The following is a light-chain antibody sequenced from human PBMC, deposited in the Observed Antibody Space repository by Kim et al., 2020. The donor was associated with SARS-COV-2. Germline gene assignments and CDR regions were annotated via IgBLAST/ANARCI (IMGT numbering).Light chain of an antibody. CDR2: GNN. CDR1: SSNSGANYD. Sequence: GQRVTISCTGSSSNSGANYDVHWYQQLPGTAPKLLIFGNNNRPSGVPDRFSASKSGTSASLAITGLQAEDEADYYCQSFDGTLSGVFGGGTQLTVL. CDR3: QSFDGTLSGV. J-gene: IGLJ3*02. V-gene: IGLV1-40*01.